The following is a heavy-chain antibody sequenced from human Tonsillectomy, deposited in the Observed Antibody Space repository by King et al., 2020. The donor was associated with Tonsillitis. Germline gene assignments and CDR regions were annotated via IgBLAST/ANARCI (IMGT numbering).Heavy chain of an antibody. CDR2: INPNSGGT. D-gene: IGHD6-13*01. V-gene: IGHV1-2*04. J-gene: IGHJ6*03. CDR3: ARDGKDSSSWSPYYYYYMDV. CDR1: GYTFTGYY. Sequence: QLVQSGAEVKKPGASVKVSCKASGYTFTGYYMHWVRQAPGQGLEWMGWINPNSGGTNYAQKFQGWVTMTRDTSISTAYMELSRLRSDDTAVYYCARDGKDSSSWSPYYYYYMDVWGKGTMVTVSS.